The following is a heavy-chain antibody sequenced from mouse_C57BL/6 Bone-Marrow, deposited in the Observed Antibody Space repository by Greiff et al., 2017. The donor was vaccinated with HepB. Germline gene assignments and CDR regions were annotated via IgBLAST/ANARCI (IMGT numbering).Heavy chain of an antibody. CDR1: GFTFSDYG. CDR3: ARRVPYAMDY. D-gene: IGHD5-1*01. Sequence: DVQLVESGGGLVKPGGSLKLSCAASGFTFSDYGMHWVRQAPEKGLEWVAYISSGSSTIYYADTVKGRFTISRDNAKNTLFLQMTSLRSEDTAMYYCARRVPYAMDYWGQGTSVTVSS. J-gene: IGHJ4*01. V-gene: IGHV5-17*01. CDR2: ISSGSSTI.